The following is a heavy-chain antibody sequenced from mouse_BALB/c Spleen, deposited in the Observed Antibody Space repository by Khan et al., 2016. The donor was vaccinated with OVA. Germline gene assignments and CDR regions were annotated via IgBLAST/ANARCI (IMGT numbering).Heavy chain of an antibody. CDR2: IIPSDGGT. J-gene: IGHJ3*01. CDR3: TRSGYGNPFAY. Sequence: QVRLQQSGAELVKPGASVQLSCKTSGYTFTSYYIYWVKQRPGQGFEWIGGIIPSDGGTYFNEKFKSKATLTVNKSSSTAYMQLSSLTSEDSAVYYCTRSGYGNPFAYWGQGTLVTVSS. D-gene: IGHD2-1*01. CDR1: GYTFTSYY. V-gene: IGHV1S81*02.